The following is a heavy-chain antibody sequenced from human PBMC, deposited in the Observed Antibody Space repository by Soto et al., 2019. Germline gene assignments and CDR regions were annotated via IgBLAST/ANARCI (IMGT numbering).Heavy chain of an antibody. V-gene: IGHV3-30-3*01. D-gene: IGHD2-2*01. J-gene: IGHJ3*02. Sequence: QVQLVESGGGVVQPGSSLRLSCAASGFTFSSHALHWVRLAPGKGLEWVAVISYDGSNKYYADSVKGRFTVSRDNSEDTLYLQMNSLRPEDTAVYYCARDQGRYCSSPNCYFYAFDIWGQGTMVTVSS. CDR3: ARDQGRYCSSPNCYFYAFDI. CDR2: ISYDGSNK. CDR1: GFTFSSHA.